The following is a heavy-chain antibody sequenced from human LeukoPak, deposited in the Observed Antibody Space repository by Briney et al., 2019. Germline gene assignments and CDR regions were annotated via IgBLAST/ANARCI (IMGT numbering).Heavy chain of an antibody. V-gene: IGHV1-2*02. Sequence: ASVKVSCKASGYTFTGYYMHWVRQAPGQGLEWMGWINPNSAGTKYAQKFQGGVTMTRDTSISTAYMELSSLRSDDTAVYYCARSSVATSGGSFEYWGQGTQVSVSS. D-gene: IGHD6-13*01. CDR1: GYTFTGYY. CDR3: ARSSVATSGGSFEY. J-gene: IGHJ4*02. CDR2: INPNSAGT.